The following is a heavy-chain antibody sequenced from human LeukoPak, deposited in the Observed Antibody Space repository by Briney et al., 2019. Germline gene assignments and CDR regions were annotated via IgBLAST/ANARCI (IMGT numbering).Heavy chain of an antibody. D-gene: IGHD6-13*01. CDR3: ARTTEAHSWRTRYYDYYMDV. CDR2: IHISGST. Sequence: SETLSLTCTVSGGSISSGSYCWSWIRQSAGKGLEWIGHIHISGSTNCNPSLKSRVTISVDTSKNQFSLKLSSVTAADTAVYYCARTTEAHSWRTRYYDYYMDVWGKGTTVTVSS. CDR1: GGSISSGSYC. J-gene: IGHJ6*03. V-gene: IGHV4-61*09.